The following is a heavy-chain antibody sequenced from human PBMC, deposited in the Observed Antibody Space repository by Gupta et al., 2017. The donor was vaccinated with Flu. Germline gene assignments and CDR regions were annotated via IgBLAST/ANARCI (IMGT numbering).Heavy chain of an antibody. V-gene: IGHV3-23*01. CDR2: ISGSGGST. J-gene: IGHJ6*03. CDR3: AKGGLQSPLYYMDV. Sequence: QAPEKELEWVTIISGSGGSTYYADSVKGRFTISRDNSKNTLYLQMNSLRAEDTAVYYCAKGGLQSPLYYMDVWGKGTTVTVSS. D-gene: IGHD4-4*01.